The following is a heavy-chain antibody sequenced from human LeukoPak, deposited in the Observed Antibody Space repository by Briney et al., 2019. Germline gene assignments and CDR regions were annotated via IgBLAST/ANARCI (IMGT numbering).Heavy chain of an antibody. D-gene: IGHD2-2*01. CDR2: INPNSGGT. J-gene: IGHJ4*02. V-gene: IGHV1-2*02. CDR3: ARKICSSNSCYFFDY. Sequence: ASVKVSCKASGYTLTGYYMHWVRQAPGQGLEWVGWINPNSGGTNYAQKFQGRVTMTRDTSISTAYMELSRLRFDDTAMYYCARKICSSNSCYFFDYWGQGTLVTVSS. CDR1: GYTLTGYY.